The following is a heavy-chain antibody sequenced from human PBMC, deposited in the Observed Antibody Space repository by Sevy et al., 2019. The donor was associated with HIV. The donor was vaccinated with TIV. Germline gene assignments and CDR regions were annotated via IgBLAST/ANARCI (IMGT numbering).Heavy chain of an antibody. D-gene: IGHD2-2*01. CDR3: ARETSIGIVVRNYYGMDV. J-gene: IGHJ6*02. CDR1: GFTFSSYS. Sequence: GGSLRLSCAASGFTFSSYSMNWVRQAPGKGLEWVSSISSSSSTIYYADSVKGRFTISRDNAKNSLYLQMNSLRAEDTAVYYCARETSIGIVVRNYYGMDVWGQGTTVTVSS. CDR2: ISSSSSTI. V-gene: IGHV3-48*01.